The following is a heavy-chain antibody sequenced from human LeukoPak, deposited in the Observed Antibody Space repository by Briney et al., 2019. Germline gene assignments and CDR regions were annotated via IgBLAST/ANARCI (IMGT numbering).Heavy chain of an antibody. CDR2: ISGGGST. D-gene: IGHD3-10*01. CDR1: GFTFSSYA. CDR3: AKDVSSSWPNYYGMDV. J-gene: IGHJ6*02. Sequence: GGSLRLSCAASGFTFSSYAMSWVRQAPGKGLEWVSAISGGGSTYYADSVKGRFTISRDNSKNTLYLQMNSLRAEDTAVYYCAKDVSSSWPNYYGMDVWGQGTTVTVSS. V-gene: IGHV3-23*01.